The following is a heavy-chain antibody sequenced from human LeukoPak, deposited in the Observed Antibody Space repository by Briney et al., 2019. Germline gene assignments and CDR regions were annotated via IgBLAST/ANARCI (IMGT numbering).Heavy chain of an antibody. D-gene: IGHD2-2*01. Sequence: GASLQTSCQGSGYSFTSYWIGWVRQMPGKGLEWMGIIYPVDSDTRYSPSFQGQVTISADKSISTAYLQWSSLKASDTAMYYCARLYCSSTSCYDYYYGMDVWGQGTTVTVSS. CDR3: ARLYCSSTSCYDYYYGMDV. V-gene: IGHV5-51*01. J-gene: IGHJ6*02. CDR1: GYSFTSYW. CDR2: IYPVDSDT.